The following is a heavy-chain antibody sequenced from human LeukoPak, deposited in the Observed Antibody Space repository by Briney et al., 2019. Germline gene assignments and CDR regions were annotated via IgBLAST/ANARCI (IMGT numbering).Heavy chain of an antibody. CDR1: GGSISSGSYY. CDR2: IYTSGST. Sequence: SETLSLTCTVSGGSISSGSYYWSWIRQPAGKGLEWIGRIYTSGSTNYNPSLKSRVTISVDTSKNQFSLKLSSVTAADTAVYYCARGGLGTSDTYYDILTGYYPRRGAFDIWGQGTMVTVSS. D-gene: IGHD3-9*01. J-gene: IGHJ3*02. V-gene: IGHV4-61*02. CDR3: ARGGLGTSDTYYDILTGYYPRRGAFDI.